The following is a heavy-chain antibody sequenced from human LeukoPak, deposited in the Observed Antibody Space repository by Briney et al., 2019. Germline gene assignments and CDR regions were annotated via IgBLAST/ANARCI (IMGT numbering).Heavy chain of an antibody. Sequence: ASVKVSCKATGYTFTSYGISWVRQAPGQGLERMGWISAYNGNTNYAQKLQGRVTMTTDTSTSTAYMELRSLRSDDTAVYYCARVEISSSWYYYWGQGTLVTVSS. CDR2: ISAYNGNT. D-gene: IGHD6-13*01. J-gene: IGHJ4*02. V-gene: IGHV1-18*01. CDR1: GYTFTSYG. CDR3: ARVEISSSWYYY.